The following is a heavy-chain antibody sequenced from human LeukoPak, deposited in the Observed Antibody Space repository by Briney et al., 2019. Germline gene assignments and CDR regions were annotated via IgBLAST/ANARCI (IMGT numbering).Heavy chain of an antibody. Sequence: GESLKISCKGSGYSFTTYWIGWVRQMPGKGLEWMGIIYPGDSDTRYSPSFQGQVTLSADKSISTAYLQWSSLKASDTAIYYCARHHYAVTTEYYFDYWGQGTLVTVSS. D-gene: IGHD4-17*01. CDR2: IYPGDSDT. CDR3: ARHHYAVTTEYYFDY. V-gene: IGHV5-51*01. J-gene: IGHJ4*02. CDR1: GYSFTTYW.